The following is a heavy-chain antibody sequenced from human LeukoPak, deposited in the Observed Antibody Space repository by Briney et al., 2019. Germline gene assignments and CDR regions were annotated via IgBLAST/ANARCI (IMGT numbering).Heavy chain of an antibody. D-gene: IGHD1-26*01. CDR1: GFTFTTYW. J-gene: IGHJ4*02. Sequence: PGGSLRLSCAASGFTFTTYWMSWIRQAPGKGLEWVANIRQDGSEKSYVDSVKGRFTISRDNAKNSVYLQMNSLRAEDTALYYCARGGGASDYWGQGTLVTASS. V-gene: IGHV3-7*01. CDR2: IRQDGSEK. CDR3: ARGGGASDY.